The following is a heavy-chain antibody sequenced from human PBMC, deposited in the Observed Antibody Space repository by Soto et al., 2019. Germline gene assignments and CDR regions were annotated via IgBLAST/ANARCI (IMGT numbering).Heavy chain of an antibody. CDR3: AREGSYSAYNFAHGIQLWSFDF. CDR2: IFSSGST. CDR1: GGSINTFY. D-gene: IGHD5-12*01. Sequence: SETLSLTCTVSGGSINTFYWSWVRQPAGKGLEWIGRIFSSGSTSFNPSLESRVAMSVDTSKNHFSLNLSSVTAADMVVYYCAREGSYSAYNFAHGIQLWSFDFWGQGALVTVSS. J-gene: IGHJ4*02. V-gene: IGHV4-4*07.